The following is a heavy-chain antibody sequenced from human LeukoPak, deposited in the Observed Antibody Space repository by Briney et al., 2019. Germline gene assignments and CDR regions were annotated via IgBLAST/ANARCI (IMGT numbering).Heavy chain of an antibody. CDR1: GGSISSYY. V-gene: IGHV4-59*01. Sequence: SETLSLTCTVSGGSISSYYWSWIRHTPGKGLEWIGYIYYSGSTNYNPSLKSRVTISVDTSKNQFSLKLSSVTAADTAVYYCAKGGGLWFGEFPFDYWGQGTLVTVSS. J-gene: IGHJ4*02. CDR3: AKGGGLWFGEFPFDY. CDR2: IYYSGST. D-gene: IGHD3-10*01.